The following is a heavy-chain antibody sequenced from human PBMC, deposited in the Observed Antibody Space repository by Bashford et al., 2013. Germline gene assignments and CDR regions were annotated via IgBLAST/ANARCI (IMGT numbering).Heavy chain of an antibody. CDR3: ARDGPVVGVWNAFDV. CDR2: INPDSGGT. J-gene: IGHJ3*01. V-gene: IGHV1-2*02. Sequence: ASVKVSCKASGYIFTAYYLHWVRQAPGQGLEWMGWINPDSGGTNYAQKFQGRVTMTRDTSISTAYMELSSLRSDDTAVYFCARDGPVVGVWNAFDVWGQGQWSPSPQ. CDR1: GYIFTAYY. D-gene: IGHD1-26*01.